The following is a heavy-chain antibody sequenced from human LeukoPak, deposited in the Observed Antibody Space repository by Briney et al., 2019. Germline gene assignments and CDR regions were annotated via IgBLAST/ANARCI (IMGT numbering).Heavy chain of an antibody. Sequence: SETLSLTCTVSGGSMSSFYWSWIRQPPGKGLEWVGYILYSGSHYNPSLKSRVTISVDTSKNQFSLKLSSVTAADTAVYYCARQSIAAAGTEYYYYYGMDVWGQGTTVTVSS. CDR2: ILYSGS. D-gene: IGHD6-13*01. CDR1: GGSMSSFY. J-gene: IGHJ6*02. V-gene: IGHV4-59*01. CDR3: ARQSIAAAGTEYYYYYGMDV.